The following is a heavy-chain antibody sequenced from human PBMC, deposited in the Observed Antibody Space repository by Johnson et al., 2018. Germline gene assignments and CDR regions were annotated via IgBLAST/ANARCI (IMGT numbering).Heavy chain of an antibody. CDR3: ARRQNTYYYDSSGWAFDI. D-gene: IGHD3-22*01. Sequence: QVRLQEWGPGLVKPSETLSLTCTVSGGSISSSSYYWGWIRQPPGKGLEWIGSIYYSGSTYYNPSLKSRVTISVDTSKDQFSLKLSSVTAADTAVYYCARRQNTYYYDSSGWAFDIWGQGTMVTVSS. J-gene: IGHJ3*02. CDR2: IYYSGST. V-gene: IGHV4-39*01. CDR1: GGSISSSSYY.